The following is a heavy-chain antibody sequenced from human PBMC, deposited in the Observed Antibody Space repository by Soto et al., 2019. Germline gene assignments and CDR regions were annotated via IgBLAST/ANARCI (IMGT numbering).Heavy chain of an antibody. CDR2: INAGNGNT. J-gene: IGHJ5*02. CDR3: ARDIVLMGTHGSWFDP. D-gene: IGHD2-8*01. Sequence: ASVKVSCKASGYTFTSYAMHWVRQAPGQRLEWMGWINAGNGNTKYSQKFQGRVTITRDTSASTAYMELSSLRSEDTAVYYCARDIVLMGTHGSWFDPWGQGTLVTVSS. V-gene: IGHV1-3*01. CDR1: GYTFTSYA.